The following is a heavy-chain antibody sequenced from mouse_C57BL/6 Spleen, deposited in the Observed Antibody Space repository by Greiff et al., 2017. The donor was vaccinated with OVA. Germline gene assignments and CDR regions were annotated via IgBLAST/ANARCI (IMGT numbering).Heavy chain of an antibody. CDR2: IYPRDGST. CDR3: ARDNYYGSTLYWYFDV. CDR1: GYTFTSYD. J-gene: IGHJ1*03. D-gene: IGHD1-1*01. V-gene: IGHV1-85*01. Sequence: VKLMESGPELVKPGASVKLSCKASGYTFTSYDINWVKQRPGQGLEWIGWIYPRDGSTKYNEKFKGKATLTVDTSSSTAYMELHSLTSEDSAVYFCARDNYYGSTLYWYFDVWGTGTTVTVSS.